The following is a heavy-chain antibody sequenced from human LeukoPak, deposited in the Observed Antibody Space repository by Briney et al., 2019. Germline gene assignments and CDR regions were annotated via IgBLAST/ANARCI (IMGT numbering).Heavy chain of an antibody. D-gene: IGHD2-2*01. J-gene: IGHJ5*02. CDR1: GFTFSSYG. Sequence: PGGCLRLSCAASGFTFSSYGMHWVRQAPGKGLEWVAVIWYDGSNKYYADSVKGRFTISRDNSKNTLYLQMNSLRAEDTAVYYCARDGVPAAMLEGNWLDPWGQGTLVTVSS. V-gene: IGHV3-33*01. CDR3: ARDGVPAAMLEGNWLDP. CDR2: IWYDGSNK.